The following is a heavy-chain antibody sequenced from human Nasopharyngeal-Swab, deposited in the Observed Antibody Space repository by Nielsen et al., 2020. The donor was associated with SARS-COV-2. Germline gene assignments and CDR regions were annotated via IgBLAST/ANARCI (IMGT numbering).Heavy chain of an antibody. J-gene: IGHJ4*02. CDR2: IYYSGST. CDR3: ARDGGPAYYFDY. D-gene: IGHD3-16*01. Sequence: WIRQPPGKGLEWIGYIYYSGSTNYNPSLKSRVTISVDTSKNQFSLKLSSVTAADTAVYYCARDGGPAYYFDYWGQGTLATVSS. V-gene: IGHV4-59*01.